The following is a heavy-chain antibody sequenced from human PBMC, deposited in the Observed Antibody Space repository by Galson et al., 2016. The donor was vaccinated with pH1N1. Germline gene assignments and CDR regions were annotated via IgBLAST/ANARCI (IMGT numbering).Heavy chain of an antibody. CDR1: GSIFSTFW. CDR2: VYPGDSDT. Sequence: QSGAEVKKPGESLKISCKGPGSIFSTFWIGWVRQMPGKGLEWMGIVYPGDSDTRYNPSFKGQVTISVDKSISTAYLQWSSLKASDSAIYFCARHQSSSDDYFFYNMDVWGQGTTVTVSS. J-gene: IGHJ6*02. CDR3: ARHQSSSDDYFFYNMDV. D-gene: IGHD6-6*01. V-gene: IGHV5-51*01.